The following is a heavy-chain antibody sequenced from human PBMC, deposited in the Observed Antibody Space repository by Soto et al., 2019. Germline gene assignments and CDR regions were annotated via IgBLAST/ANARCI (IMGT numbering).Heavy chain of an antibody. D-gene: IGHD6-19*01. CDR3: ARLGGFSAGTFDY. V-gene: IGHV4-39*02. CDR1: GVSIRSPSYY. J-gene: IGHJ4*02. CDR2: VYSHGDT. Sequence: HLQEWGPGLVKPSETLSLTCTVSGVSIRSPSYYWGWVRQPPGKGLEWIAAVYSHGDTHYTPSLKSPVSISVDTSANHLSLPLTSVTAADTAVYYCARLGGFSAGTFDYWGQGTLVTVSS.